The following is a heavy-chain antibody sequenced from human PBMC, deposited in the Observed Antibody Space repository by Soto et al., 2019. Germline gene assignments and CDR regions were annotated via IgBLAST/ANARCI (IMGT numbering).Heavy chain of an antibody. V-gene: IGHV4-34*01. CDR3: ASHYDLWSDYIDY. CDR2: INHSGST. Sequence: PSETLSLTCAVYGGSFSGYYWSWIRQPPGKGLEWIGEINHSGSTNYNPSLKSRVTISVDTSKNQFSLKLSSVTAADTAVYYCASHYDLWSDYIDYRGQGTLVTVSS. CDR1: GGSFSGYY. D-gene: IGHD3-3*01. J-gene: IGHJ4*02.